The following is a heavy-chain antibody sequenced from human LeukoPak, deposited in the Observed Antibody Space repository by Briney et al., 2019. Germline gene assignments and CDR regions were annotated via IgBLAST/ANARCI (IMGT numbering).Heavy chain of an antibody. J-gene: IGHJ5*02. CDR1: GYTFTGYY. Sequence: ASVKVSCKASGYTFTGYYMHWVRQAPGQGLEWMGWINPNSGGTNYAQKFQGGVTMTRDTSISTAYMELSRLRSDDTAVYYCARDAGSEQLVSNWFDPWGQGTLVTVSS. CDR2: INPNSGGT. V-gene: IGHV1-2*02. D-gene: IGHD6-6*01. CDR3: ARDAGSEQLVSNWFDP.